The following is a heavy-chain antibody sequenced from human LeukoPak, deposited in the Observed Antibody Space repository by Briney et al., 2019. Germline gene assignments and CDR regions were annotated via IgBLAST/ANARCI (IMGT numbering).Heavy chain of an antibody. D-gene: IGHD6-19*01. J-gene: IGHJ4*02. CDR3: ARAETYSSGWYDPFFDY. CDR1: GYSISSGYY. V-gene: IGHV4-38-2*02. CDR2: IYHSGSS. Sequence: RSETLSLTCTVSGYSISSGYYWGWIRRPPGKGLEWIGSIYHSGSSYYNPSLKSRVTISVDTSKNQFSLKLGSVTAADTAVYHCARAETYSSGWYDPFFDYWGQGTLVTVST.